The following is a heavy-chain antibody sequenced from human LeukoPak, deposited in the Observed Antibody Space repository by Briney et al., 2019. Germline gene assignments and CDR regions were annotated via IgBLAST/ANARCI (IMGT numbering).Heavy chain of an antibody. J-gene: IGHJ5*02. CDR3: ARDLGYCSGDVCYPAWFDP. Sequence: GRSLRLSCAASGFTFSSYGMHWVRQAPGKGLEWVAVIWYDGSNKYYADSVKGRFTISRDNSKNTLYLQMNSLRAEDTAVYYCARDLGYCSGDVCYPAWFDPWGQGTLVTVSS. D-gene: IGHD2-15*01. CDR1: GFTFSSYG. CDR2: IWYDGSNK. V-gene: IGHV3-33*01.